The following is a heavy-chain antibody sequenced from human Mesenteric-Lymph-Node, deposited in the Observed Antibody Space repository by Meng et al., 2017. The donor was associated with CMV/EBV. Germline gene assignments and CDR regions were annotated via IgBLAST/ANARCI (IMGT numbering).Heavy chain of an antibody. D-gene: IGHD3-9*01. CDR1: GDSISSSFW. CDR2: VFHSGGS. J-gene: IGHJ4*02. V-gene: IGHV4-4*02. CDR3: ARGAQLRYFDH. Sequence: LTCAVSGDSISSSFWWSWVRQPPGKGLEWIGEVFHSGGSNYNPSLKSRVTISVDKSKNQFSLKLSSVTAADTAVYYCARGAQLRYFDHWGQGTLVTVSS.